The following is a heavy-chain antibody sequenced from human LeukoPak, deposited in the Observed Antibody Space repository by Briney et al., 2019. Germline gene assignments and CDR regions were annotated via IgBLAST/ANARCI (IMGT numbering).Heavy chain of an antibody. CDR2: IYNSEST. D-gene: IGHD6-19*01. CDR1: GGSVSSYY. Sequence: SETLSLTCTVSGGSVSSYYWSWIRQPPGKGLEWIGYIYNSESTNYNSSLQSRVTMSLDTSKNQLFLKLSSVTAADTAVYYCARLHSGPSGWYVLWYFDLWGRGTLVTVSS. J-gene: IGHJ2*01. V-gene: IGHV4-4*09. CDR3: ARLHSGPSGWYVLWYFDL.